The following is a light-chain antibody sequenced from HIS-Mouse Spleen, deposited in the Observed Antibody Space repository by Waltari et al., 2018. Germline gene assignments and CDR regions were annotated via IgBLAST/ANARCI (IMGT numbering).Light chain of an antibody. CDR2: KAS. Sequence: DIQMTQSPSTLSASVGARVTFTSRASQSISNGLDWYQQKPGKAPKLLIYKASSLESGVPSRFSGSGSGTEFTLTISSLQPDDFATYYCQQYNSYWTFGQGTKVEIK. CDR1: QSISNG. V-gene: IGKV1-5*03. J-gene: IGKJ1*01. CDR3: QQYNSYWT.